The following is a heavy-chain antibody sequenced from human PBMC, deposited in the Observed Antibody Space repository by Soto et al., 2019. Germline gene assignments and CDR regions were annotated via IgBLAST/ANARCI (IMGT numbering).Heavy chain of an antibody. D-gene: IGHD3-3*01. CDR3: AKNGFDFCSCYFSCYSYGMDF. CDR1: GVSFSSYG. CDR2: ISYDGSNK. Sequence: GGTLRLSCAASGVSFSSYGMYWVRQGPGKGMERVAVISYDGSNKYYADSVKGRFTISRDNSKNTLYLQMNSLRAEDTAVYYCAKNGFDFCSCYFSCYSYGMDFCGQGTMVTVSS. V-gene: IGHV3-30*18. J-gene: IGHJ6*02.